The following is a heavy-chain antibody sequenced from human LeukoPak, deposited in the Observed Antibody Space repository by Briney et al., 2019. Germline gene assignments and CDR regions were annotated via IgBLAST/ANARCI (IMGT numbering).Heavy chain of an antibody. CDR1: GFTVSSNY. CDR3: ARESSGYYYGDYYYGMDV. Sequence: PGGSLRLSCAASGFTVSSNYMSWVRQAPGEGLEWVSVIYSGGSTYYADSVKGRFTISRHNSKNTLYLQMNSLRAEDTAVYYCARESSGYYYGDYYYGMDVWGQGTTVTVSS. D-gene: IGHD3-22*01. CDR2: IYSGGST. J-gene: IGHJ6*02. V-gene: IGHV3-53*04.